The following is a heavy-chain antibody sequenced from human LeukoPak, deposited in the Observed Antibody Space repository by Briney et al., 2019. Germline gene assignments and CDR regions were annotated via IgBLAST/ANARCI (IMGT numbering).Heavy chain of an antibody. CDR2: IHNSGRT. CDR3: AREPNLRYFDWLSNNWFDP. V-gene: IGHV4-4*08. Sequence: SETLSLTCSVSGGSVSSYYWSWIRQSPGKGLEWIGYIHNSGRTNYNPSLKSRVTGFVDTSKNQFSLQLNSVTPEDTAVYYCAREPNLRYFDWLSNNWFDPWGQGTLVIVSS. J-gene: IGHJ5*02. D-gene: IGHD3-9*01. CDR1: GGSVSSYY.